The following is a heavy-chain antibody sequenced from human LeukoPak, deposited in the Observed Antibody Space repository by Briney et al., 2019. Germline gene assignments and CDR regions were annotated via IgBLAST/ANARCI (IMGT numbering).Heavy chain of an antibody. V-gene: IGHV3-23*01. J-gene: IGHJ5*02. D-gene: IGHD3-9*01. Sequence: GGSLRLSCAASGSTFSSYSMNWVRQAPGKGLEWVSAISGSGGSTYYADSVKGRFTISRDNSKNTLYLQMNSLRAEDTAVYYCAGPGVRYDILTGYYLPAMGWFDPWGQGTLVTVSS. CDR1: GSTFSSYS. CDR2: ISGSGGST. CDR3: AGPGVRYDILTGYYLPAMGWFDP.